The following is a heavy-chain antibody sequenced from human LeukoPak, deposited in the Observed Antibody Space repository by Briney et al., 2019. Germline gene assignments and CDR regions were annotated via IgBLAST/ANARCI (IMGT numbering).Heavy chain of an antibody. CDR2: ISGSGGST. Sequence: PGGSLRLSCAASAFTVSSNYLTWVRQAPGKGLEWVSAISGSGGSTYYADSVKGRFTISRDNSKNTLYLQMNSLRAEDTAVYYCATEWELSYFDYWGQGTLVTVSS. D-gene: IGHD1-26*01. J-gene: IGHJ4*02. V-gene: IGHV3-23*01. CDR1: AFTVSSNY. CDR3: ATEWELSYFDY.